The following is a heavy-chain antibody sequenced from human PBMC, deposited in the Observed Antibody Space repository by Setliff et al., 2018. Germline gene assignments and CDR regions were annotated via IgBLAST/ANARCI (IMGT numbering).Heavy chain of an antibody. CDR3: ARASSGWYSAYYYYMDV. CDR1: GGSVKSHY. V-gene: IGHV4-59*08. D-gene: IGHD6-19*01. J-gene: IGHJ6*03. CDR2: VFYSGDT. Sequence: SETLSLTCTVSGGSVKSHYWSWIRQTPEKGLEWIGFVFYSGDTRYNPSLKSRVTMSVDTSMNQFSLNLTSVTAADTAVYYCARASSGWYSAYYYYMDVWGKGTTVTVSS.